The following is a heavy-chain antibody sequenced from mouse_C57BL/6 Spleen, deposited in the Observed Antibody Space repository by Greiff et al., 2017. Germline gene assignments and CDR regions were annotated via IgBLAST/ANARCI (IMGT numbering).Heavy chain of an antibody. Sequence: EVKLMESGEGLVKPGGSLKLSCAASGFTFSSYAMSWVRQTPEKRLEWVAYISSGGDYIYYADTVKGRFTISRDNARNTLYLQMSSLKSEDTAMYYCTRDRDVNYFDYWGQGTTLTVSS. CDR3: TRDRDVNYFDY. V-gene: IGHV5-9-1*02. CDR2: ISSGGDYI. D-gene: IGHD3-3*01. J-gene: IGHJ2*01. CDR1: GFTFSSYA.